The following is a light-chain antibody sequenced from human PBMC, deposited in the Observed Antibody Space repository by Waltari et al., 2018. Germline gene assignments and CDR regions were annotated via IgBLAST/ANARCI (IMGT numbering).Light chain of an antibody. CDR2: EVR. V-gene: IGLV2-23*02. J-gene: IGLJ3*02. Sequence: GQSITISCTVTSSDVGSYDLVSWYQQYPGKAPKLMIYEVRKRPSGVSYRFSASKSGNTASLTISGLQADDEADYYCCSYAGTNTLVFGGGTKVTVL. CDR1: SSDVGSYDL. CDR3: CSYAGTNTLV.